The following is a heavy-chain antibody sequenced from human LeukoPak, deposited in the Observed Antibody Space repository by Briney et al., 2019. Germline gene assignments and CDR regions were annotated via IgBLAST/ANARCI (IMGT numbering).Heavy chain of an antibody. J-gene: IGHJ4*02. D-gene: IGHD6-19*01. CDR1: GYIFTDYY. CDR2: INPNSGGT. Sequence: GASVKVSCRALGYIFTDYYIYWVRQAPGQGLEWMGWINPNSGGTNYAQKFQGRVTMTRDMSTSTVYMELSSLRSEDTAVYYCARDLSRSSGWYGDNGYWGQGTLVTVSS. V-gene: IGHV1-2*02. CDR3: ARDLSRSSGWYGDNGY.